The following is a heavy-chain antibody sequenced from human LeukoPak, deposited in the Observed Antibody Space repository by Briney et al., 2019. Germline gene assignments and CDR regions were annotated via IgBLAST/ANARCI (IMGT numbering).Heavy chain of an antibody. CDR2: INPNSGDT. J-gene: IGHJ4*02. CDR1: GYTFTGYY. Sequence: ASVNVSCKASGYTFTGYYMHWVRQAPGQGLEWMGWINPNSGDTNYAQKFQGRVTMTRDTSISTAYMELSSLRSDDTAVYYCAREGHTTSSGNDYWGQGALVTVSS. CDR3: AREGHTTSSGNDY. D-gene: IGHD6-6*01. V-gene: IGHV1-2*02.